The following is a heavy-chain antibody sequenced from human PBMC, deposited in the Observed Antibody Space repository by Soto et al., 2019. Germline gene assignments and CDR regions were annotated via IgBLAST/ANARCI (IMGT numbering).Heavy chain of an antibody. CDR2: IYYSGST. CDR1: GGSISSGGYY. V-gene: IGHV4-31*03. J-gene: IGHJ5*02. CDR3: ARAGVVVVPAAMDWFDP. D-gene: IGHD2-2*01. Sequence: PSETLSLTCTVSGGSISSGGYYWSWIRQHPGKGLEWIGYIYYSGSTYYNPSLKSRVTISVDTSKNQFSLKLSSVTAADTAVYYCARAGVVVVPAAMDWFDPWGLGTLVTVSS.